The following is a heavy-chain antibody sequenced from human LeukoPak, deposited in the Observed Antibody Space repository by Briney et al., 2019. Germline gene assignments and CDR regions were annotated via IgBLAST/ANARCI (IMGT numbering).Heavy chain of an antibody. CDR2: IWFDGSNK. J-gene: IGHJ6*02. V-gene: IGHV3-33*01. CDR3: ARDPAAASRGFGMDV. D-gene: IGHD2-15*01. CDR1: GFTFSSYG. Sequence: GGSLRLSCVASGFTFSSYGMHWVRQAPGKGLEWVAVIWFDGSNKYYADSVKGRFTISRDNYKNTFYLLMDRLSADDTAVYYCARDPAAASRGFGMDVWGQGTTVTVSS.